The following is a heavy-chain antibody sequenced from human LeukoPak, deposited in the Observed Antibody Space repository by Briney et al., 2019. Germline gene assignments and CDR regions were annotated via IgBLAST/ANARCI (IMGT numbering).Heavy chain of an antibody. CDR3: ARGGIAVAGQKFDY. CDR1: GGSFSGYY. V-gene: IGHV4-34*01. J-gene: IGHJ4*02. D-gene: IGHD6-19*01. CDR2: INHSGST. Sequence: SETLSLTCAVYGGSFSGYYWSWIRQPPGKGLEWIGEINHSGSTNYNPSLKSRVTISVDTSKNQFSLKLSSVTAADTAVYYCARGGIAVAGQKFDYWGQGTLVTVSS.